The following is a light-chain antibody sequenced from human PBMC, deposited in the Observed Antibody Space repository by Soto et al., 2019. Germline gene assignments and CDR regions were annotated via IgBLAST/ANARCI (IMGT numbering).Light chain of an antibody. CDR2: DVS. V-gene: IGLV2-14*01. CDR1: SSDVSTYNY. Sequence: QSALTKPASVSGSPGQSITISCTGTSSDVSTYNYVSWYQHRPGKAPKLMIYDVSYRPSGVSNRFSGSKSANTASLTISGLQAEDEADYYCSSYTTSNTQVFGGGTKLTVL. J-gene: IGLJ3*02. CDR3: SSYTTSNTQV.